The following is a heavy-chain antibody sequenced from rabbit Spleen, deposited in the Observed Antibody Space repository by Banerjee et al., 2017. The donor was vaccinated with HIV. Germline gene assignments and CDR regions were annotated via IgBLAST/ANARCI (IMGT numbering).Heavy chain of an antibody. Sequence: QEQLVESGGGLVQPGASLTLTCTASGVSFSSSSYMCWVRQAPGKGLEWIACIEAGGSGFTYFATWAKGRLTCSKTSSTTVTLQMTRLTAADTATYFCVRDQAGDDGYGPYYFNLWGPGTLVTVS. D-gene: IGHD6-1*01. CDR1: GVSFSSSSY. J-gene: IGHJ4*01. V-gene: IGHV1S45*01. CDR3: VRDQAGDDGYGPYYFNL. CDR2: IEAGGSGFT.